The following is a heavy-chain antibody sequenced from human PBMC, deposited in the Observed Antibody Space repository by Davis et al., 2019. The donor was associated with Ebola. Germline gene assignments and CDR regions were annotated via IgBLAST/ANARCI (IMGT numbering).Heavy chain of an antibody. D-gene: IGHD5-18*01. CDR2: ISYDGTIK. Sequence: PGGSLRLSCAASGFTFSSYAMHWVRQAPGKGLEWVSVISYDGTIKYYADSVKGRFTVSRDNSKNTLYLEMNSLRAEDTAVYYCARYSDYGMDVWVQGTTVTVSS. CDR3: ARYSDYGMDV. V-gene: IGHV3-30*03. J-gene: IGHJ6*02. CDR1: GFTFSSYA.